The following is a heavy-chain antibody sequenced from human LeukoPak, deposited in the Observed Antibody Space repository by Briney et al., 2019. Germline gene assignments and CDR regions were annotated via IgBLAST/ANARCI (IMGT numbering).Heavy chain of an antibody. CDR2: ISGSGGST. D-gene: IGHD1-26*01. Sequence: GESLRLSCAASGFTFSTYAMTWVRQAPGKGLEWVSSISGSGGSTYYADSVKGRFTISRDNSKNTLYLQMNSLRAEDTAVYYCARVPGSWELLLVDYWGQGTLVTVSS. V-gene: IGHV3-23*01. CDR1: GFTFSTYA. CDR3: ARVPGSWELLLVDY. J-gene: IGHJ4*02.